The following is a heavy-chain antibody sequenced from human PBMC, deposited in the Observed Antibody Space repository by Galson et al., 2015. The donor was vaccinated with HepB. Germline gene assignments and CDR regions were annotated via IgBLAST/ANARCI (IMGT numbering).Heavy chain of an antibody. CDR1: GFSVSSNY. CDR3: ARDLGVGAIRDY. J-gene: IGHJ4*02. D-gene: IGHD1-26*01. V-gene: IGHV3-53*01. Sequence: SLRLSCAASGFSVSSNYMSWVRQAPGKGLEWVSIIYSGGSTYYADSVKGRFTISRDNSKNTLYLQMNSLRAEDTAVYYCARDLGVGAIRDYWGQGTLVTVSS. CDR2: IYSGGST.